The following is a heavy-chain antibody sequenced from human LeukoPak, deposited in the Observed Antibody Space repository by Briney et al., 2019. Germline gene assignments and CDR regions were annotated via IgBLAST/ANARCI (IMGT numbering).Heavy chain of an antibody. Sequence: GGSLRLSCAASGFTFSSYGMHWVRQARGKGLEWVAVISYDGSNKYYADSVKGRFTISRDNSKNTLYLQMNSLRAEDTAVYYCAKSNYGGNSNWFDPWGQGTLVTVSS. V-gene: IGHV3-30*18. CDR3: AKSNYGGNSNWFDP. CDR1: GFTFSSYG. J-gene: IGHJ5*02. CDR2: ISYDGSNK. D-gene: IGHD4-23*01.